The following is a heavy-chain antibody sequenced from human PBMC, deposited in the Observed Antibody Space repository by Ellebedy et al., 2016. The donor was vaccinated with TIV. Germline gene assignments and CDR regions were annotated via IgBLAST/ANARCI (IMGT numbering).Heavy chain of an antibody. CDR1: GYTLMSYG. V-gene: IGHV1-18*01. J-gene: IGHJ4*02. CDR3: ARGFRYGSGRWPLDH. D-gene: IGHD4-23*01. Sequence: AASVKVSCKASGYTLMSYGICWVRQAPGQGLEWMGWFSPYDGNTNYAQKFQGRVTMTIDTSTSTGYMELRSLRSDDTAVYYCARGFRYGSGRWPLDHWGQGTLVTVSS. CDR2: FSPYDGNT.